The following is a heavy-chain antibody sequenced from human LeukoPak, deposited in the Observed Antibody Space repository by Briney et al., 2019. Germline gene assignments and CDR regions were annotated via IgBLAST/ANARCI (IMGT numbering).Heavy chain of an antibody. J-gene: IGHJ4*02. Sequence: SGPTLVKPTQTLTLTCTFSGFSLSTSGVGVGWIRQSPGKALEWLALIYWNDDKRYSPSLKSRRTITKDTSKNQVVLTMTNMDPVDTATYHCAHRSGLAATGTFDYWGQGTLVTVSS. D-gene: IGHD6-13*01. V-gene: IGHV2-5*01. CDR2: IYWNDDK. CDR1: GFSLSTSGVG. CDR3: AHRSGLAATGTFDY.